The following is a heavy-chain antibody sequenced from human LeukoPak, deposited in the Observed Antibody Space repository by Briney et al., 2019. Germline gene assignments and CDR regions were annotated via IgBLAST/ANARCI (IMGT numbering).Heavy chain of an antibody. Sequence: PGGSLRLSCAASGFTFISYGMHWVRQAPGNGLELVAFIRYDGSNKYYADTVKGRFTISRHNSNTTLYLQMNSLRAEDTIVYYCARAGYDYVWGSSHVDYWGQGSLVTVSS. CDR1: GFTFISYG. V-gene: IGHV3-30*02. J-gene: IGHJ4*02. CDR2: IRYDGSNK. D-gene: IGHD3-16*01. CDR3: ARAGYDYVWGSSHVDY.